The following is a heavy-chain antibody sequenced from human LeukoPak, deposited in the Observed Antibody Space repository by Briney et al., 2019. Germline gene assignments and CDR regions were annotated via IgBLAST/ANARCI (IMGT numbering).Heavy chain of an antibody. CDR2: IYSGGST. CDR1: GFTVSRNY. D-gene: IGHD6-19*01. V-gene: IGHV3-66*02. J-gene: IGHJ4*02. CDR3: ARDGSSGWSGVDY. Sequence: PGGSLRLSCAASGFTVSRNYMSWVRQAPGKGLKWVSVIYSGGSTYYADSVKGRFTISRDNVKNTLYLQMNSLRVEDTAVYYCARDGSSGWSGVDYWGQGTLVTVSS.